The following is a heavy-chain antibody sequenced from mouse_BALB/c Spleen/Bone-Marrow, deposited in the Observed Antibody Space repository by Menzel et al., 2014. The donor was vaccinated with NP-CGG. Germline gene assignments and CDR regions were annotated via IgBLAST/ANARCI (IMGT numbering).Heavy chain of an antibody. V-gene: IGHV5-6-3*01. CDR1: GFTFSSYG. Sequence: EVKLVESGGGLVQPGGSLKLSCAASGFTFSSYGMSWVRQTPDKRLELVASINSNGGSTYYPDSVKGRFIISRDNAKNTLSLQMSSLKSEDTAMYYCARGNYGNYVDYFDYWGQGTTLTVSS. CDR2: INSNGGST. CDR3: ARGNYGNYVDYFDY. J-gene: IGHJ2*01. D-gene: IGHD2-1*01.